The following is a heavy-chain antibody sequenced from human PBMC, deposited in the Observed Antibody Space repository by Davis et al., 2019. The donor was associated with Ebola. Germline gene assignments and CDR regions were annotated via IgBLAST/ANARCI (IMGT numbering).Heavy chain of an antibody. V-gene: IGHV3-23*01. Sequence: GGSLRLSCAASGFTFDFYALSWVRQAPGKGLEWVSGTTLSGGSTYYADSVKGRFTISRDNSRNTLYLQMNSLRAEDTAVYYCARDHTMIVVEWYFDLWGRGTLVTVSS. CDR2: TTLSGGST. D-gene: IGHD3-22*01. J-gene: IGHJ2*01. CDR3: ARDHTMIVVEWYFDL. CDR1: GFTFDFYA.